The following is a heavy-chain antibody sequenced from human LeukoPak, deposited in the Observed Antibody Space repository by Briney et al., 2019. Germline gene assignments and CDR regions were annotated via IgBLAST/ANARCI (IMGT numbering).Heavy chain of an antibody. CDR3: ASDSSGSNWYFDL. D-gene: IGHD3-22*01. Sequence: SETLSLTCAVYGGSFSGYYWSWIRQPPGKGLEWIGEINHSGSTNYNPSLKSRVTISVDTSKNQFSLKLSSVTAADTAVYYCASDSSGSNWYFDLWGRGTLVTVSS. V-gene: IGHV4-34*01. CDR2: INHSGST. J-gene: IGHJ2*01. CDR1: GGSFSGYY.